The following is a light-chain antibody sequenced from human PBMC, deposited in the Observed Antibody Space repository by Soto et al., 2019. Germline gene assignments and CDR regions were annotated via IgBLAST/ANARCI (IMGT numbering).Light chain of an antibody. CDR3: GTWDSSLSAL. V-gene: IGLV1-51*01. J-gene: IGLJ2*01. CDR2: ENN. CDR1: SSNIGNNY. Sequence: QSALTQPPSVSAAPGQQVTISCSGTSSNIGNNYVSWYQQLPGTAPKLLIYENNKRPSGIPDRFSGSKSGTSATLGITGLQTGDEAVYYCGTWDSSLSALFGGGTQLTVL.